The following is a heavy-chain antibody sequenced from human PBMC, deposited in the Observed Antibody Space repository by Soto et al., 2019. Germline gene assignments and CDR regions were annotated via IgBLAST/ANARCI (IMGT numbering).Heavy chain of an antibody. CDR2: IIPTLGTA. D-gene: IGHD3-10*01. CDR3: ARGALGTYYYYYGMDV. V-gene: IGHV1-69*01. CDR1: GGTFSSYA. J-gene: IGHJ6*02. Sequence: QVQLVQSGAEVKKPGSSVKVSCKASGGTFSSYAIRWERQAPGQGLEWMGGIIPTLGTANYAQKFQGRVTITADESTSTAYMELSSLRSEDTAVYYCARGALGTYYYYYGMDVWGQGTTVTVSS.